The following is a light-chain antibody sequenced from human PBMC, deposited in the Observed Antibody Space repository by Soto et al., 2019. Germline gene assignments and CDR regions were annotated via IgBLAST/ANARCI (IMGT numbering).Light chain of an antibody. CDR1: QSVSSSF. V-gene: IGKV3-20*01. J-gene: IGKJ2*01. CDR3: QQYGNSSFT. CDR2: GTS. Sequence: EIVLTQSPGTLSLSPGERATLSYRASQSVSSSFLAWYQQTPGQAPRLLIYGTSNRAAGIPDRLSGSGSGTDFTLTISRLEPEDFAVYYCQQYGNSSFTFGQGTKLEIK.